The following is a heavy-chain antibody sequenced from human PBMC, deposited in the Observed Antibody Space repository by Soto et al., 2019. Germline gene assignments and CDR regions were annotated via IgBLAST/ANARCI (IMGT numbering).Heavy chain of an antibody. V-gene: IGHV4-59*01. CDR1: GGSISSYY. CDR2: IYYSGST. J-gene: IGHJ5*02. CDR3: ARATGTGLASWFDP. D-gene: IGHD1-1*01. Sequence: PSETLSLTCTVSGGSISSYYWSWIRQPPGKGLEWIGYIYYSGSTNYNPSLKSRVTISVDTSKNQFSLKLSSVTAADTAVYYCARATGTGLASWFDPWGQGTLVTVSS.